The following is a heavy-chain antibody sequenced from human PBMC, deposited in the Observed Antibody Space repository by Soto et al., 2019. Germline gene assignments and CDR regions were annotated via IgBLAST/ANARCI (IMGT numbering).Heavy chain of an antibody. V-gene: IGHV3-23*01. D-gene: IGHD2-15*01. CDR3: AKLRPREPGWGGYHFEH. J-gene: IGHJ4*02. CDR1: GFAFGNSV. Sequence: EVQLLESGGGLVQPGGSLRLSCAASGFAFGNSVMGYVRQAPGKGLEWVSSIRGDNAAYYADSVKGRFTISRDNSNNMLYLQMSYLRIEDPAVYYCAKLRPREPGWGGYHFEHWGQGALVTVST. CDR2: IRGDNAA.